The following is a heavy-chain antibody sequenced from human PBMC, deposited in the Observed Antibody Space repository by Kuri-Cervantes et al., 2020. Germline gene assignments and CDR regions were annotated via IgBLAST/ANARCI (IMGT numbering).Heavy chain of an antibody. J-gene: IGHJ4*02. V-gene: IGHV3-30*07. CDR1: GFTFSSYW. CDR3: ARVAKGSLVGDY. CDR2: ISYDGSNK. D-gene: IGHD3-10*01. Sequence: GESLKISCAASGFTFSSYWMSWVRQAPGKELEWVAVISYDGSNKYYADSVKGRFTISRDNSKNTLYLQMNSLRAEDTAVYYCARVAKGSLVGDYWGQGTLVTVSS.